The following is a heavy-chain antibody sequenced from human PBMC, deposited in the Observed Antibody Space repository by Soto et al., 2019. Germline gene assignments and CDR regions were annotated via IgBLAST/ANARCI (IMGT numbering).Heavy chain of an antibody. CDR1: GFTFSSYG. V-gene: IGHV3-33*01. D-gene: IGHD4-17*01. Sequence: GGSLRLSCAASGFTFSSYGMHWVRQAPGKGLEWVAVIWYDGSNKYYADSVKGRFTISRDNSKNTLYLQMNSLRAEDTAVYYCARDFGDYGASGVLDYWGQGTLVTVSS. CDR3: ARDFGDYGASGVLDY. J-gene: IGHJ4*02. CDR2: IWYDGSNK.